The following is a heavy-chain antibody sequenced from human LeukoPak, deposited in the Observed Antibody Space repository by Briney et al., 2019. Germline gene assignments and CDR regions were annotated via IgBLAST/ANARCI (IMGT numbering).Heavy chain of an antibody. J-gene: IGHJ5*02. V-gene: IGHV4-4*09. Sequence: PSETLSLTCTVSGGSISSYYWSWIRQPPGKGLEWIGYIYTSGSTNYNPSLKSRVTISVDTSKNQFSLKLSSVTAADTAVYYCTRRRYSSGWYWFDPWGQGTLVTVSS. CDR3: TRRRYSSGWYWFDP. CDR2: IYTSGST. CDR1: GGSISSYY. D-gene: IGHD6-19*01.